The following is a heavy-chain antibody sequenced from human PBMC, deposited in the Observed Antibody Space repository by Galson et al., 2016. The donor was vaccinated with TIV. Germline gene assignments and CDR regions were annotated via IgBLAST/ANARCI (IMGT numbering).Heavy chain of an antibody. D-gene: IGHD5-12*01. CDR1: GGTFSTYA. CDR2: IIPIFGII. CDR3: AVGVPTTMHWYFDL. Sequence: SVKVSCKASGGTFSTYAVNWVRQAPGQGLEWMGRIIPIFGIINYSQNFQGRVTLTADESTSTFYMDLTSLRSEDTAVYYCAVGVPTTMHWYFDLWGRGTLVTVSS. J-gene: IGHJ2*01. V-gene: IGHV1-69*13.